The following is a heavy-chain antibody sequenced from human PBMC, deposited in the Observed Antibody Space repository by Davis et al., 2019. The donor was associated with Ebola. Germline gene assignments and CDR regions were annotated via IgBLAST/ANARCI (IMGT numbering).Heavy chain of an antibody. J-gene: IGHJ4*02. V-gene: IGHV3-30*03. D-gene: IGHD6-19*01. CDR1: GFTFSSYG. Sequence: GESLKISCAASGFTFSSYGMHWVRQAPGKGLEWVAVISYDGSNKYYADSVKGRFTISRDNSKNTLYLQMNSLRAEDTAVYYCAREKEWLAFDYWGQGTLVTVSS. CDR2: ISYDGSNK. CDR3: AREKEWLAFDY.